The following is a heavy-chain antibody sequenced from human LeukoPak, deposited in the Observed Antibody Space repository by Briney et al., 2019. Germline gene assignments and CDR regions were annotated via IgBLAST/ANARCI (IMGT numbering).Heavy chain of an antibody. J-gene: IGHJ3*02. Sequence: PGGSLRLSCEASGCTFSSCALSWVRQAPGKGLEWVSAISGGGGKTWYADSVKGRFTISRDNSKNTLYLQMNSLRAEDTALYYCAKDPIVFNSGDYYLGAFNIWGQGAMVTVSS. CDR3: AKDPIVFNSGDYYLGAFNI. CDR2: ISGGGGKT. CDR1: GCTFSSCA. V-gene: IGHV3-23*01. D-gene: IGHD2-21*02.